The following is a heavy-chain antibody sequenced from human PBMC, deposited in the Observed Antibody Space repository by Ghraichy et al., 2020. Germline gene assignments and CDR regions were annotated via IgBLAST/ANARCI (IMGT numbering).Heavy chain of an antibody. CDR1: GFTFNTYD. CDR3: AKDDIPIVIATPY. D-gene: IGHD2/OR15-2a*01. CDR2: IGGSGDRT. V-gene: IGHV3-23*01. J-gene: IGHJ4*02. Sequence: GESLNISCAASGFTFNTYDMTWVRQAPGKGLEWISTIGGSGDRTYYADSVKGRFTISRDNSRDTLYLQMNSLRADDTAVYYCAKDDIPIVIATPYWGQGTLVTVSS.